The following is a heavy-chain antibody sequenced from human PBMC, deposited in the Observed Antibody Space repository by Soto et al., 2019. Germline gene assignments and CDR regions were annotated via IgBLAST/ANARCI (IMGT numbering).Heavy chain of an antibody. Sequence: QVQLVQSGAEVKKPGTSLKVSCKASGYTFSNEAITWVRQAPGQGLEWRGWVSADNGNTNSAQKFKGRVTMTTDTATSTAYMEVRSLSDDDTAVYFCARASRYYGTYMMYWGHGTPVPVSS. J-gene: IGHJ4*01. V-gene: IGHV1-18*01. D-gene: IGHD4-17*01. CDR3: ARASRYYGTYMMY. CDR2: VSADNGNT. CDR1: GYTFSNEA.